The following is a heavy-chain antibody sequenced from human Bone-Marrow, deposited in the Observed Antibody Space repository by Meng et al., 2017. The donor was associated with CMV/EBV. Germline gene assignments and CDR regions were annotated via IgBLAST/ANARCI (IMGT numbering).Heavy chain of an antibody. CDR3: AKDRLGILTYCSSTNCPGGGY. Sequence: GGSLRLSCAASGFIFSSYEMNWVRQAPGKGLEWVSAISGSGGTTYYADSVKGRFTISRDNSKNTLYLQMNSLRAEDTAVYYCAKDRLGILTYCSSTNCPGGGYWGQGTLVTVSS. CDR1: GFIFSSYE. V-gene: IGHV3-23*01. CDR2: ISGSGGTT. D-gene: IGHD2-2*01. J-gene: IGHJ4*02.